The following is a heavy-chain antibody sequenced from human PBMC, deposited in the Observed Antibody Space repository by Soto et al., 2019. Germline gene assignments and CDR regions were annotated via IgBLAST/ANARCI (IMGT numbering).Heavy chain of an antibody. Sequence: PGGSLRLSCAASGFTFSSYGMHWVRQAPGKGLEWVAVIWYDGSNKYYADSVKGRFTISRDNSKNTLYLQMNSLRAEDTAVYYCARDHFGVVIPYYYYGMDVWGQGTTVTVSS. CDR1: GFTFSSYG. D-gene: IGHD3-3*01. J-gene: IGHJ6*02. CDR3: ARDHFGVVIPYYYYGMDV. V-gene: IGHV3-33*01. CDR2: IWYDGSNK.